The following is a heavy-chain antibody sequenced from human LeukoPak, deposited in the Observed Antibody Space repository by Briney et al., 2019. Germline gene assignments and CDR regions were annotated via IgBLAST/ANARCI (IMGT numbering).Heavy chain of an antibody. CDR1: GGSISSYY. CDR2: IYYSGST. Sequence: PSETLSLTCTVSGGSISSYYWSWIRQPPGKGLEWIGYIYYSGSTNYNPSLKSRVTISVDTSKNQFSLKLSSVTAADTAVYYCARVNMIENWFDPWGQGTLVTVSS. CDR3: ARVNMIENWFDP. D-gene: IGHD3-22*01. V-gene: IGHV4-59*01. J-gene: IGHJ5*02.